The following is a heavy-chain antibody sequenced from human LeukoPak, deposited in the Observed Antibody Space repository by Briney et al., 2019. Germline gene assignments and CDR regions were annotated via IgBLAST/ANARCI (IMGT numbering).Heavy chain of an antibody. CDR1: GYTFTSYY. J-gene: IGHJ5*02. CDR3: ARDAYDDSSGYYGPTGFDP. D-gene: IGHD3-22*01. Sequence: GASVKVSCKASGYTFTSYYMHWVRQAPGQGLEWMGWISTNTGNPTYAQGFTGRFVFSLDTSVSTAYLQISSLKAEDTAVYYCARDAYDDSSGYYGPTGFDPWGQGTLVTVSS. V-gene: IGHV7-4-1*02. CDR2: ISTNTGNP.